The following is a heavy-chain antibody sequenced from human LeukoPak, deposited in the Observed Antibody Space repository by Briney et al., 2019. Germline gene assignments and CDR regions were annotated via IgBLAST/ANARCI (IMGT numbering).Heavy chain of an antibody. Sequence: SQTLSLTCTVSGGSISSGGYYWSWIRQHPGTGLEWIGYIYYSGSTYYNPSLKSRVTISVDTSKNQFSLKLSSVTAADTAVYYSARAGGFFSPFGYWGQGTLVTVSS. CDR2: IYYSGST. CDR3: ARAGGFFSPFGY. D-gene: IGHD3-3*01. CDR1: GGSISSGGYY. V-gene: IGHV4-31*03. J-gene: IGHJ4*02.